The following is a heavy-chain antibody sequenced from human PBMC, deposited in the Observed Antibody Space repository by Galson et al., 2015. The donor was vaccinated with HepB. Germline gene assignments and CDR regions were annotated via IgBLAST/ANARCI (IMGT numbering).Heavy chain of an antibody. CDR1: GGTFSSYA. CDR3: AASYYYDSSGYYASLAVYYGMDV. CDR2: IIPIFGRA. J-gene: IGHJ6*02. Sequence: SVKVSCKASGGTFSSYAISWVRQAPGQGLEWMGGIIPIFGRANYAQKLQGRVTITADESTSTAYMDLSSLRSEDTAVYYCAASYYYDSSGYYASLAVYYGMDVWGQGTTVTVSS. V-gene: IGHV1-69*13. D-gene: IGHD3-22*01.